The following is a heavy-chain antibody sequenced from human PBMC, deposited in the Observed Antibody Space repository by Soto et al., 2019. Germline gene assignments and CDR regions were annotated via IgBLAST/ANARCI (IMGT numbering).Heavy chain of an antibody. V-gene: IGHV3-73*01. Sequence: GGSLRLSCAASGFTFSGSAMHWVRQASGKGLEWVGRIRSKANSYATAYAASVKGRFTISRDDSKNTAYLQMNSLKTEDTAVYYCARYGSWGTVAYWGQGPLVTVSS. J-gene: IGHJ4*02. CDR1: GFTFSGSA. CDR2: IRSKANSYAT. CDR3: ARYGSWGTVAY. D-gene: IGHD6-13*01.